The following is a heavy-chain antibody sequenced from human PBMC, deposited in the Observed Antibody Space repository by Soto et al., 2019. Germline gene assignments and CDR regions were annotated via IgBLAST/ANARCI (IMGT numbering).Heavy chain of an antibody. D-gene: IGHD3-9*01. CDR1: GGTFSSYA. CDR2: IIPIFGTA. Sequence: ASVKVSCKASGGTFSSYAISWVRQAPGQGLEWMGGIIPIFGTANYAQKFQGRVTITADESTSTAYMELSSLRSEDTAVYYCARAADILTGYYIMPYYYYGMDVWGQGTTVTVSS. J-gene: IGHJ6*02. CDR3: ARAADILTGYYIMPYYYYGMDV. V-gene: IGHV1-69*13.